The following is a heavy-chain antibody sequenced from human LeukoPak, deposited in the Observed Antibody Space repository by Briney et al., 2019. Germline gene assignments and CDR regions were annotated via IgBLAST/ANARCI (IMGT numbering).Heavy chain of an antibody. Sequence: GGSLRLSCAASGFTFSGSAMHWVRQASGKGLEWVGRIRSKANSYATAYAASVKGRFTISRDDSKNTAYLQMNSLKTEDTAVHYCTRRYYYDSSGYYYRDYWGQGTLVTVS. CDR2: IRSKANSYAT. D-gene: IGHD3-22*01. CDR3: TRRYYYDSSGYYYRDY. CDR1: GFTFSGSA. V-gene: IGHV3-73*01. J-gene: IGHJ4*02.